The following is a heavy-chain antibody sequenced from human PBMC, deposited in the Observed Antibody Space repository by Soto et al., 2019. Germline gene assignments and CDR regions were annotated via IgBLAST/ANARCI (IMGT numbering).Heavy chain of an antibody. CDR2: IDPSDSYF. CDR1: GYSFTAYW. Sequence: GESLKISCQASGYSFTAYWITLVRQMPGKGLKWMATIDPSDSYFDYSPSFRGHVTFSVDRSITTVYLQWNSLTASDRAMYFCTPRDSSCFYHFAFWGQGDLVTVSS. D-gene: IGHD3-16*01. J-gene: IGHJ4*02. CDR3: TPRDSSCFYHFAF. V-gene: IGHV5-10-1*01.